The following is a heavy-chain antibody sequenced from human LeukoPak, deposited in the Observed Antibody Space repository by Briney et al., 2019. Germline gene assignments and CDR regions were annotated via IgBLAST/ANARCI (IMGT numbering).Heavy chain of an antibody. J-gene: IGHJ3*02. CDR1: GFTFSSHW. CDR2: IKQDGSEK. CDR3: AREGYYAFDI. V-gene: IGHV3-7*01. D-gene: IGHD2-21*01. Sequence: GGSLRLSCAASGFTFSSHWMSWVRQAPGKGLEWVANIKQDGSEKYYVDSVKGRFTISRDNAKNSLYLQMNSLRAEDTAVYYCAREGYYAFDIWGQGTMVTVSS.